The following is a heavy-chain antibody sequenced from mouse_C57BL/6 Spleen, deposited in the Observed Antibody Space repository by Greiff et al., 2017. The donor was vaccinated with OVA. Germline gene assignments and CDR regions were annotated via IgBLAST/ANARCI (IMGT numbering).Heavy chain of an antibody. D-gene: IGHD1-1*01. J-gene: IGHJ3*01. Sequence: EVQLVESGGGLVKPGGSLKLSCAASGFTFSSYAMSWVRQTPEKRLEWVATISDGGSYTYYPDNVKGRFTISRDNAKNNLYLQMSHLKSEDTAMYYCARRTYSWFAYWGQGTLVTVSA. CDR1: GFTFSSYA. V-gene: IGHV5-4*03. CDR3: ARRTYSWFAY. CDR2: ISDGGSYT.